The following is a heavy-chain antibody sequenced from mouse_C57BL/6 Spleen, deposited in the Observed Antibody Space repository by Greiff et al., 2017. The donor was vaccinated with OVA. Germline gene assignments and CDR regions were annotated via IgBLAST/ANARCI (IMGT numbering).Heavy chain of an antibody. J-gene: IGHJ1*03. Sequence: QVQLQQSGPGLVQPSQSLSITCTVSGFSLTSYGVHWVRQSPGKGLEWLGAIWRGGSTDYNAAFMSRLSITKDNSTSQVFFKMNSLQADDTAIYYCAKKYYGSSHPYFDVWGTGTTVTVSS. D-gene: IGHD1-1*01. V-gene: IGHV2-5*01. CDR3: AKKYYGSSHPYFDV. CDR2: IWRGGST. CDR1: GFSLTSYG.